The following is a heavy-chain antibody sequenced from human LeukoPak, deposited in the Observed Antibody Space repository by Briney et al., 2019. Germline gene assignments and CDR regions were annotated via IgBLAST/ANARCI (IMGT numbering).Heavy chain of an antibody. D-gene: IGHD6-6*01. Sequence: SETLSLICSVSGGSIGSRYHYWGWIRQPPGKGLEWIGSIEYSGSTYYNPPLKSRVIMSVDTSKKQFSLKVTSVTAADTAVYYCASKYSSSSRYFDYWGQGTLVTVSS. CDR1: GGSIGSRYHY. CDR2: IEYSGST. V-gene: IGHV4-39*01. CDR3: ASKYSSSSRYFDY. J-gene: IGHJ4*02.